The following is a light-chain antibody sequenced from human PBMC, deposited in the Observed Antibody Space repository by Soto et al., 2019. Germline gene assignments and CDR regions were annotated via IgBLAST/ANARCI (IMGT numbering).Light chain of an antibody. CDR2: AAS. V-gene: IGKV3-20*01. J-gene: IGKJ1*01. CDR3: HQYGNSPWT. Sequence: EIVVSQSPGTLALSQGERATLSCRASQSVRNNYLAWYQQRPGQAPRLLIYAASSRATGIPDRFSGSGSGTDFTLTISRLEPEDFAVYYCHQYGNSPWTFGQGTKVDIK. CDR1: QSVRNNY.